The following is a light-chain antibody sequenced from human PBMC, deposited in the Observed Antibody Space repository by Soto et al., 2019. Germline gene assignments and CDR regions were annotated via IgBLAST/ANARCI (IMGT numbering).Light chain of an antibody. CDR3: QQSYSTPP. CDR1: QSISSY. Sequence: DIQMTQSPSSLSASVGDRVTITCRASQSISSYLNWYQQKPGKAPKLLIYAASSLQSGVPSRFSGSGSETDFTLTISSLQPEDFATYYCQQSYSTPPFGQGTKLEIK. J-gene: IGKJ2*01. V-gene: IGKV1-39*01. CDR2: AAS.